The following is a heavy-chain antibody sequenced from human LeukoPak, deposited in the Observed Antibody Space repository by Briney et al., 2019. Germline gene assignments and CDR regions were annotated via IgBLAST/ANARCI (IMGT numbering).Heavy chain of an antibody. Sequence: GGSLRLSCAASGFTFSSYWVSWVRQAPGKGLEWVANIKQDGSEKYYVDSEKGRFSISRDNAKNSLYLQMNSLRAEDTAVYYCARPNSVDAFDIWGQGTMDTVSS. D-gene: IGHD5-18*01. CDR1: GFTFSSYW. CDR2: IKQDGSEK. CDR3: ARPNSVDAFDI. V-gene: IGHV3-7*01. J-gene: IGHJ3*02.